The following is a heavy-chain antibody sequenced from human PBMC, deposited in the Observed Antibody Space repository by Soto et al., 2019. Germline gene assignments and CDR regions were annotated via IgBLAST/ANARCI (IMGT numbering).Heavy chain of an antibody. J-gene: IGHJ4*02. V-gene: IGHV3-7*01. Sequence: EVQLVESGGGLVQPGGSLRLSCVASGFTFSDYWMSWVRQAPGKGLEWVGNINQDESERLDVDSVEGRFTISSDNTKHSLYLEMNSPRPEDTALYYCARDLTVTTVWGQGTLFSVSS. CDR3: ARDLTVTTV. CDR2: INQDESER. CDR1: GFTFSDYW. D-gene: IGHD4-17*01.